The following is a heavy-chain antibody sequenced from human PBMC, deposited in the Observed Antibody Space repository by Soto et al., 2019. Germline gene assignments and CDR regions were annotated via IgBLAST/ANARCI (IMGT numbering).Heavy chain of an antibody. CDR2: IRSKAYGVKT. J-gene: IGHJ6*02. Sequence: LRLSCRASGFTFVDDAMSWVPQAPGKGLEWVGFIRSKAYGVKTEYAASVKGRFTISRDDSKSIAYLQMNSLKTEDTAVYYCTRVGAMLTYYPGSEVSGEGRTVDVS. D-gene: IGHD3-16*01. V-gene: IGHV3-49*04. CDR3: TRVGAMLTYYPGSEV. CDR1: GFTFVDDA.